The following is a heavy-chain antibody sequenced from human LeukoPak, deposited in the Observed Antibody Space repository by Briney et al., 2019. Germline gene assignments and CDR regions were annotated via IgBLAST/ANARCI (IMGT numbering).Heavy chain of an antibody. V-gene: IGHV3-30*18. CDR3: AKALTSGWYLDAFNI. CDR1: GFTFSSCG. D-gene: IGHD6-19*01. CDR2: ISYDGSNK. J-gene: IGHJ3*02. Sequence: GGSLRLSCAASGFTFSSCGMHWVRQAPGKGLEWVAVISYDGSNKYYADSVKGRFTISRDNSKNTLFLEMNSLRAEDTAVYYCAKALTSGWYLDAFNIWGQGTMATVSS.